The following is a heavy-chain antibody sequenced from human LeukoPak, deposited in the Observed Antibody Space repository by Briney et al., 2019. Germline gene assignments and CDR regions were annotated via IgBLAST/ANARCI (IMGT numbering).Heavy chain of an antibody. Sequence: GGSLRLSCAASGFTFSSYAMSWVRQAPGKGLEWVSAISGSGGSTYYADSVKGRFTTSRDNSKNTLYLQMNSLRAEDTAVYYCARYSSSWRLNWFDPWGQGTLVTVSS. CDR1: GFTFSSYA. CDR2: ISGSGGST. V-gene: IGHV3-23*01. CDR3: ARYSSSWRLNWFDP. J-gene: IGHJ5*02. D-gene: IGHD6-13*01.